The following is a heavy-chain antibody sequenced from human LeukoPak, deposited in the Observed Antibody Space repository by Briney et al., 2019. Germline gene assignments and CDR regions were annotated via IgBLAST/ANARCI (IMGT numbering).Heavy chain of an antibody. CDR2: IYYSGST. CDR3: ARRNDGLFDY. V-gene: IGHV4-59*01. CDR1: GGSISSYY. J-gene: IGHJ4*02. D-gene: IGHD1-1*01. Sequence: TSETLSLTCTVSGGSISSYYWSWIRQPPGKGLEWIGYIYYSGSTNYNPSLKSRVTISVDTSKNQFSLKLSSVTAADTAVYYCARRNDGLFDYWGQGTLVTVSS.